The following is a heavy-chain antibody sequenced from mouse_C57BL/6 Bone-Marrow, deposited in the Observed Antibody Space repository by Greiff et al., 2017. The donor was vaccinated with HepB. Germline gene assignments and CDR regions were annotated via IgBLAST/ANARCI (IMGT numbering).Heavy chain of an antibody. CDR2: IYPRSGNT. Sequence: QVQLQQSGAELARPGASVKLSCKASGYTFTSYGIRWVKQRPGQGLEWIGEIYPRSGNTYYNEKFKGKATLTADKSSSTAYMELRSLTSEDSAVYFCAREDYITTVVATGSFDVGGRGTTVTVSS. CDR1: GYTFTSYG. V-gene: IGHV1-81*01. J-gene: IGHJ1*03. CDR3: AREDYITTVVATGSFDV. D-gene: IGHD1-1*01.